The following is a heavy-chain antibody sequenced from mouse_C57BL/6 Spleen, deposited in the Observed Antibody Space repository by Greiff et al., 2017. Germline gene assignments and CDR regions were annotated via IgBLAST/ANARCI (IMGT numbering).Heavy chain of an antibody. CDR1: GYTFTDYE. CDR2: IDPETGGT. Sequence: QVQLQQSGAELVRPGASVTLSCKASGYTFTDYEMHWVKQTPVHGLEWIGAIDPETGGTAYNQKFKGKAILTADKSSSTAYMELRSLTSEDSAVXYCTRWGFVGTEAMDYWGQGTSVTVSS. V-gene: IGHV1-15*01. CDR3: TRWGFVGTEAMDY. J-gene: IGHJ4*01. D-gene: IGHD1-1*02.